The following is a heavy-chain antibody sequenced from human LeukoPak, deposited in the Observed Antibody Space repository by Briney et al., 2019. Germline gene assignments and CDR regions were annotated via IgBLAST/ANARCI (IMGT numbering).Heavy chain of an antibody. CDR1: GFTFSTYF. V-gene: IGHV3-30*18. Sequence: PGGSLRLSCAASGFTFSTYFMHWVRQAPGKGLEWVAVISYDGSNKYYADSVKGRFTISRDNSKNTLYLQMNSLRAEDTAVYYCAKEATVTDWYFDLWGRGTLVTVSS. CDR2: ISYDGSNK. D-gene: IGHD4-17*01. J-gene: IGHJ2*01. CDR3: AKEATVTDWYFDL.